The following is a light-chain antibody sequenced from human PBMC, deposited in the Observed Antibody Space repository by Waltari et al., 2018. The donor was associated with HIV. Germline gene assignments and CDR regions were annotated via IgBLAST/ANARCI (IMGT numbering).Light chain of an antibody. CDR2: EVS. V-gene: IGLV2-14*01. J-gene: IGLJ2*01. CDR1: SSDIGIYNY. CDR3: SSYTSSITVV. Sequence: QSALTQPASVSGSPGQSITISCTGTSSDIGIYNYVSWYQQHPGKAPKLMIYEVSNRPSGFSNRFSGSKSGNTASLTIFVRQAEDEADYYCSSYTSSITVVLGGGTKLTVL.